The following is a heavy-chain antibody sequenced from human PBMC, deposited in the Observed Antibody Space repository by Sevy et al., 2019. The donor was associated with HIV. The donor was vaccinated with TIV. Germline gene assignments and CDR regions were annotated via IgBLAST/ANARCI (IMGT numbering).Heavy chain of an antibody. Sequence: LSLTCAASGFTFSSYAMHWVRQAPGKGLEWVAVISYDGSNKYYADSVKGRFTISRDNSKNTLYLQMNSLRAEDTAVYYCARGAGLLWFGELAYYFDYWGQGTLVTVSS. D-gene: IGHD3-10*01. V-gene: IGHV3-30*04. CDR2: ISYDGSNK. CDR3: ARGAGLLWFGELAYYFDY. CDR1: GFTFSSYA. J-gene: IGHJ4*02.